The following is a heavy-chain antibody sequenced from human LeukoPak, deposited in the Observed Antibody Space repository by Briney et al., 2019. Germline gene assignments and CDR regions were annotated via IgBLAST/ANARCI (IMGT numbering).Heavy chain of an antibody. D-gene: IGHD6-19*01. V-gene: IGHV4-59*01. CDR1: GGSISSYY. CDR3: ARGIAVAPFFYYYYMDV. J-gene: IGHJ6*03. CDR2: ISYSGST. Sequence: PSETLCLTCTVSGGSISSYYWSWIRQPPGKGLEWIGYISYSGSTNYYPSPKSRVTISVDTSKNQFSLKLSSVTAADAAVYYCARGIAVAPFFYYYYMDVWGKGTTVTVSS.